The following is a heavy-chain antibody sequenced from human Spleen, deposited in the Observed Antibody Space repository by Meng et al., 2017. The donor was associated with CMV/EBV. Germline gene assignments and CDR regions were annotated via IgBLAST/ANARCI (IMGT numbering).Heavy chain of an antibody. J-gene: IGHJ6*02. D-gene: IGHD2-15*01. Sequence: ASVKVSCKASGYTFTAYYIHWVRQAPGQGLEWMGWINPNTGGTNYAQKFQGRVTMTRDTSISTAYMELSRLKSDDTAVYYCARAAAYMSYGLDVWGQGTTVTVSS. CDR1: GYTFTAYY. V-gene: IGHV1-2*02. CDR3: ARAAAYMSYGLDV. CDR2: INPNTGGT.